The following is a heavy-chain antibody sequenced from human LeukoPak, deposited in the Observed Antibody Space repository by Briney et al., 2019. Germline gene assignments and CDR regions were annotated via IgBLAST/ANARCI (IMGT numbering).Heavy chain of an antibody. D-gene: IGHD3-22*01. Sequence: GGSLRLSCAASGFTVSSNYMSWVRQAPGKGLEWVSVIYSGGSTYYADSVKGRFTISRDNSKNTLYLQMNSLRAEDTAVYYCARGRRYYDSSGYYSLEYFQHWGQGTLVTVSS. J-gene: IGHJ1*01. CDR3: ARGRRYYDSSGYYSLEYFQH. CDR2: IYSGGST. CDR1: GFTVSSNY. V-gene: IGHV3-66*01.